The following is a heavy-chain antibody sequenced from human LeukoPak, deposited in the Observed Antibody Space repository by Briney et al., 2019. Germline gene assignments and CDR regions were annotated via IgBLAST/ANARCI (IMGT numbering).Heavy chain of an antibody. CDR3: ARGNRHYYCYYYMDV. D-gene: IGHD1-14*01. CDR2: IIPIFGTA. Sequence: ASVKVSCKASGGTFSSYAISWVRQAPGQGLEWMGGIIPIFGTANYAQKFQGRVTITADESTSTAYMELSSLRSEDTAVYYCARGNRHYYCYYYMDVWGKGTTVTVSS. J-gene: IGHJ6*03. V-gene: IGHV1-69*01. CDR1: GGTFSSYA.